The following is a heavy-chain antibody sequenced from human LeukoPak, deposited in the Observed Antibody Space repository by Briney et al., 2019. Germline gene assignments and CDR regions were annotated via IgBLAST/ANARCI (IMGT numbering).Heavy chain of an antibody. CDR1: GGTFSSYA. V-gene: IGHV1-69*04. CDR2: IIPILGIA. J-gene: IGHJ4*02. CDR3: ARAGPSPPGHFDY. Sequence: SVKVSCKASGGTFSSYAISWVRQAPGQGLEWMGRIIPILGIANYAQKFQGRVTITADKSTSTAYMELSSLRSEDTAVYYCARAGPSPPGHFDYWGQGTLVTVSS.